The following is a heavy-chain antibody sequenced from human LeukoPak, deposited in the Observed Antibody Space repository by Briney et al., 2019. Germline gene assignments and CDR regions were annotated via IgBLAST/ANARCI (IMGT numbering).Heavy chain of an antibody. D-gene: IGHD3-10*01. V-gene: IGHV3-21*01. CDR1: GFTFSSYS. Sequence: GSLRLSCAASGFTFSSYSMNWVRQASGKGLEWVSSISSSSSYIYYADSVKGRFTISRDNAKNSLYLQMNSLRAEDTAVYYCARVGYGSGSYEWDYWGQGTLVTVSS. J-gene: IGHJ4*02. CDR2: ISSSSSYI. CDR3: ARVGYGSGSYEWDY.